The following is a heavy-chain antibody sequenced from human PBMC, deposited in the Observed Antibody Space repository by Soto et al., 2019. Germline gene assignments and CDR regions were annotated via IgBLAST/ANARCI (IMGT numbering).Heavy chain of an antibody. CDR3: ARVRSGSYYRGWFDP. D-gene: IGHD3-10*01. CDR2: IHDSGST. J-gene: IGHJ5*02. Sequence: SETLSLTCTVSGGSISSYYWSWIRQPPGKGLEWIGYIHDSGSTNYNPSLKSRVTMSVDTPKNQFSLKLSSVTAADTAVYYCARVRSGSYYRGWFDPWGQGTLVTVSS. CDR1: GGSISSYY. V-gene: IGHV4-59*12.